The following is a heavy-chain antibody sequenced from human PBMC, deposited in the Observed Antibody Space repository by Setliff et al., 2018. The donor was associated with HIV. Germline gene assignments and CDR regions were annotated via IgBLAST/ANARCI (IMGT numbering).Heavy chain of an antibody. CDR3: VKDVVKFWSGSGALDF. D-gene: IGHD3-3*01. Sequence: PGESLKISCKGSGYYFTTFWIAWVRQMPGKGLEWMGFIYPGDSHTTYSPFFQGRFTISRDNANNLVYLQMNSLRVEDTAVYYCVKDVVKFWSGSGALDFWGPGTLVTVSS. CDR2: IYPGDSHT. V-gene: IGHV5-51*01. J-gene: IGHJ4*02. CDR1: GYYFTTFW.